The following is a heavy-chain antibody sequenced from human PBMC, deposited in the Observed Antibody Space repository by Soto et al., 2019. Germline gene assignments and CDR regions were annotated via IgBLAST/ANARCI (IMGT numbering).Heavy chain of an antibody. J-gene: IGHJ3*02. D-gene: IGHD3-3*01. CDR3: TTDRRRNDFWSGDAFDI. CDR1: GFTFSNAW. Sequence: GGSLRLSCAASGFTFSNAWMSWVRQAPGKGLEWVGRIKSKTDGGTTDYAAPVKGRFTISRDDSKNTLYLQMKSLKTEDTDVYFCTTDRRRNDFWSGDAFDIWGQGTMVTVSS. V-gene: IGHV3-15*01. CDR2: IKSKTDGGTT.